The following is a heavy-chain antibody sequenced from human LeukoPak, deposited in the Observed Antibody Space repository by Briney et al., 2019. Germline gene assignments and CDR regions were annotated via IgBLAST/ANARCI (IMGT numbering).Heavy chain of an antibody. CDR2: INHSGST. CDR1: GGSFSGYY. D-gene: IGHD3-10*01. CDR3: ARLRVRGVPWDV. Sequence: SETLSLTCAVYGGSFSGYYWSWIRQPPGKGLEWIGEINHSGSTNYNPSLKSRVTISVDTSKNQFSLKLSSVTAADTAVYYCARLRVRGVPWDVWGQGTTVTVSS. V-gene: IGHV4-34*01. J-gene: IGHJ6*02.